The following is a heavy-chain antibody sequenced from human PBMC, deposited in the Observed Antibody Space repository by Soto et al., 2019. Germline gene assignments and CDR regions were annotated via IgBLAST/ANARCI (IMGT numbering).Heavy chain of an antibody. V-gene: IGHV3-74*01. CDR3: ASFVAAPTIYYYFGMDV. CDR2: INSDGSST. J-gene: IGHJ6*02. D-gene: IGHD6-19*01. Sequence: GESLRLSCAAPGFTFSSYWMHWVRQAPGKGLVWVSRINSDGSSTSYADSVKGRFTISRDNAKNTLYLQMNSLRAEDTAVYYCASFVAAPTIYYYFGMDVWGQGTTVTVSS. CDR1: GFTFSSYW.